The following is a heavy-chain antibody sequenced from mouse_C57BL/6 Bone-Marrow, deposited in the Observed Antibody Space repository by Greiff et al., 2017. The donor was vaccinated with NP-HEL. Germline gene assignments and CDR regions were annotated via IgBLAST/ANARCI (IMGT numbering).Heavy chain of an antibody. Sequence: VQLQQPGAELVKPGASVKLSCKASGYTFTSYWMHWVKQRPGQGLEWIGMIHPNSGSTNYNEKFKSKATLTVDKSSSTAYMQLSSLTSEDSAVYYCARIYYYGSSYFYYAMDYWGQGTSVSVSS. D-gene: IGHD1-1*01. CDR2: IHPNSGST. CDR1: GYTFTSYW. J-gene: IGHJ4*01. V-gene: IGHV1-64*01. CDR3: ARIYYYGSSYFYYAMDY.